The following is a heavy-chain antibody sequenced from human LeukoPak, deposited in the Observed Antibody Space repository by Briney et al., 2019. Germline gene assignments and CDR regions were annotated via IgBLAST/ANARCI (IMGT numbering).Heavy chain of an antibody. CDR2: FDPEDGET. CDR3: ARDLPDYYGSGSSGVHFDY. Sequence: GASVKASCKVSGYTLTELSMHWVRQAPGKGLEWMGGFDPEDGETIYAQKFQGRVTITADKSTSTAYMELSSLRSEDTAVYYCARDLPDYYGSGSSGVHFDYWGQGTLVTVSS. CDR1: GYTLTELS. J-gene: IGHJ4*02. V-gene: IGHV1-24*01. D-gene: IGHD3-10*01.